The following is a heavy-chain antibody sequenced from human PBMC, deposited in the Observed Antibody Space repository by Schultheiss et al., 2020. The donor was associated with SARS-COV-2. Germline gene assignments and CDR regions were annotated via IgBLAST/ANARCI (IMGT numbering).Heavy chain of an antibody. Sequence: GGSLRLSCAASGFTFSNAWMSWVRQAPGKGLEWVGRIKSKTDGGTTDYAAPVKGRFTISRDDSKNTLYLQMNSLRSEDTAVYYCARLNPFGVVAFDYWGQGTLVTVSS. D-gene: IGHD3-3*01. V-gene: IGHV3-15*01. CDR3: ARLNPFGVVAFDY. CDR2: IKSKTDGGTT. CDR1: GFTFSNAW. J-gene: IGHJ4*02.